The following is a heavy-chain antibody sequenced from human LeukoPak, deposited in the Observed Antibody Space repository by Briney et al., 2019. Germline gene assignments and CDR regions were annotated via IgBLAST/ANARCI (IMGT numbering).Heavy chain of an antibody. J-gene: IGHJ4*02. CDR2: IKEDGSKK. D-gene: IGHD3-3*01. CDR3: AREAPSGYQNYPRGFLDY. V-gene: IGHV3-7*01. Sequence: GGSLRLSCTASGFTFSNFWINWVRQAPGEGLEWVANIKEDGSKKNYVDSVKGRFTISRDDAKNSLYLQMNSLRAEDTAVYYCAREAPSGYQNYPRGFLDYWGQGTLVTVSS. CDR1: GFTFSNFW.